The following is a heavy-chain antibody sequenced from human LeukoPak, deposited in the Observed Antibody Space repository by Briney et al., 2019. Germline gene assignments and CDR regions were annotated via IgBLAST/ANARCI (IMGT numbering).Heavy chain of an antibody. D-gene: IGHD4/OR15-4a*01. CDR2: IYYSGST. V-gene: IGHV4-39*07. Sequence: PSETLSLTCTVSGGSISSYYWGWIRQPPGKGLEWIGSIYYSGSTYYNPSLKSRVTISVDTSKNQFSLKLSSVTAADTAVYYCARQGTMAIDYWGQGTLVTVSS. CDR3: ARQGTMAIDY. J-gene: IGHJ4*02. CDR1: GGSISSYY.